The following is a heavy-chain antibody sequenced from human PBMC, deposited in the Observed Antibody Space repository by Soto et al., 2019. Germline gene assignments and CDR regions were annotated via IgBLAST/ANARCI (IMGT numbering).Heavy chain of an antibody. J-gene: IGHJ4*02. CDR3: ARHMTSGTNYYDY. D-gene: IGHD2-2*01. CDR2: ISGRGGGT. V-gene: IGHV3-23*01. Sequence: PGGSLRLSCAASGFTFSTYAMSWVRQAPGKGLEWVSAISGRGGGTFYADSVKGRFTIARDNSKNTLFLQMNSLRAEDTAVYFCARHMTSGTNYYDYWGQGTLVTVYS. CDR1: GFTFSTYA.